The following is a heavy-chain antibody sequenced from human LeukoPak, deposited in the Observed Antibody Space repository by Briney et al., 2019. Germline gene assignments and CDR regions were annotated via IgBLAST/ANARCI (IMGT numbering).Heavy chain of an antibody. D-gene: IGHD4-17*01. V-gene: IGHV4-38-2*02. J-gene: IGHJ3*02. CDR1: GYSLSSGYY. CDR3: ARGGYGDYDAFDI. CDR2: IYHSGST. Sequence: SETLSLTCIVSGYSLSSGYYWGWIRQPPGKGLEWIGSIYHSGSTYYNPSLKSRVTISVDTSKNQFSLKLSSVTAADTAVYYCARGGYGDYDAFDIWGQGTMVTVSS.